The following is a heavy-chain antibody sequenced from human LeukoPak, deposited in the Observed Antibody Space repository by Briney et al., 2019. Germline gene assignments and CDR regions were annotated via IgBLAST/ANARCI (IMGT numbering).Heavy chain of an antibody. Sequence: SVKVSCKASGGTFSTYAISWVRQAPGQGLEWMGGIIPIFGTANYAQKFQGRVTITADESTSTAYMELSSLRSEDTAVYYCARDSTGTTGAPGYWGQGTLVTVSS. CDR1: GGTFSTYA. J-gene: IGHJ4*02. CDR2: IIPIFGTA. V-gene: IGHV1-69*13. CDR3: ARDSTGTTGAPGY. D-gene: IGHD1-1*01.